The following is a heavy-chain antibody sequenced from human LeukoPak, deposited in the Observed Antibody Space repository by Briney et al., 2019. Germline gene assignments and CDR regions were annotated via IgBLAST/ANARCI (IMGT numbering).Heavy chain of an antibody. D-gene: IGHD3-10*01. V-gene: IGHV1-69*13. CDR3: ARDLDYNGSGSFFNI. CDR1: GSTFSTYA. Sequence: ASVKVSCKASGSTFSTYAINWVRQAPGQGLEWMGGIIPILGTSNYAQRFQGRVTITADESSGTAYMALSRLRSDDTAVYYCARDLDYNGSGSFFNIWGQGTMVTVSS. J-gene: IGHJ3*02. CDR2: IIPILGTS.